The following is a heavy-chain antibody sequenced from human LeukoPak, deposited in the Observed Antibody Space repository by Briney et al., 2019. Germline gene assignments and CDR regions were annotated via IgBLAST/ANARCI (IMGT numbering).Heavy chain of an antibody. D-gene: IGHD6-19*01. CDR2: ISSSGSTI. CDR3: AKDATAVPGTVYMDV. V-gene: IGHV3-48*03. CDR1: GFTFSSYE. Sequence: GGSLRLSCAASGFTFSSYEMNWVRQAPGKGLEWVSYISSSGSTIYSADSVKGRFTISRDNAKNSVYLQMSSLRDEDTALYYCAKDATAVPGTVYMDVWGKGTTVTVSS. J-gene: IGHJ6*03.